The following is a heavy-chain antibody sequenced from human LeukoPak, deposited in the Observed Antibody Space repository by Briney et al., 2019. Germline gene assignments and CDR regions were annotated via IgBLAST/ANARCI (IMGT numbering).Heavy chain of an antibody. CDR3: ASHLTNYYAPGAPILDY. CDR1: GFTVSSSY. J-gene: IGHJ4*02. D-gene: IGHD2/OR15-2a*01. CDR2: IYSGGST. Sequence: GGSLRLSCAASGFTVSSSYMSWVRQAPGKGLEWVSVIYSGGSTYSADSVKDRFTISRDNSKNTLYLQMNSLRAEDTAVYYCASHLTNYYAPGAPILDYWGQGTLVTVSS. V-gene: IGHV3-66*04.